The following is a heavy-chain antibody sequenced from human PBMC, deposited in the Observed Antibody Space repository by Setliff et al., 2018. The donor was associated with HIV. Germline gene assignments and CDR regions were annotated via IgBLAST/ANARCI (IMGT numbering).Heavy chain of an antibody. J-gene: IGHJ4*02. V-gene: IGHV4-34*01. CDR2: INHSGST. Sequence: PSETLSLTCAVYGGSFSGYYWSWIRQPPGKGLEWIGEINHSGSTNYNMSLWSRVTISLDASRNQSSLELISVTAADTAVYYCAGGPGTTSIDYWAQGTLVTVS. CDR1: GGSFSGYY. CDR3: AGGPGTTSIDY. D-gene: IGHD1-26*01.